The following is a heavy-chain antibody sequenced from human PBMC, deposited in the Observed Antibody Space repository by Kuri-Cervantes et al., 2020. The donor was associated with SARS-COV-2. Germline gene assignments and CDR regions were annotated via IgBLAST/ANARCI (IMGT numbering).Heavy chain of an antibody. D-gene: IGHD6-13*01. Sequence: GGSLRLSCAASGFTVSSNYMSWVRQAPGKGLEWVSAISGSGGSTYYADSVKGRFTISRDNSKNTLYLQMNSLRAEDTAVYYCARGQQLVPDWFDPWGQGTLVTVSS. CDR1: GFTVSSNY. CDR3: ARGQQLVPDWFDP. CDR2: ISGSGGST. V-gene: IGHV3-66*02. J-gene: IGHJ5*02.